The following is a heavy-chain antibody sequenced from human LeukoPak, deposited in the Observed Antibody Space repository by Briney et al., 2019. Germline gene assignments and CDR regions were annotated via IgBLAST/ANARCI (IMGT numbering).Heavy chain of an antibody. CDR1: GYTFTNYG. J-gene: IGHJ4*02. CDR3: AREGSPSLSGRCDY. D-gene: IGHD1-26*01. Sequence: ASVTVSFTASGYTFTNYGFTWVRQAPGQGREWMGWIFAYNGHTNYAQKLQGRLTMTTDTSTSTAYMELRSRGSDDTAMYYCAREGSPSLSGRCDYSGEGTLFTVSS. CDR2: IFAYNGHT. V-gene: IGHV1-18*01.